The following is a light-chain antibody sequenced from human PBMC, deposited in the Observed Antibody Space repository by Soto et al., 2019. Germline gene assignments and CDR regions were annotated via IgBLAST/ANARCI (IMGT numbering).Light chain of an antibody. CDR1: RRDVGGYNY. CDR3: SSYTISNTLPFV. CDR2: EVT. J-gene: IGLJ1*01. V-gene: IGLV2-14*01. Sequence: QSALTQPASVSGSPGQSITISCTGTRRDVGGYNYVSWYQQYSGKSPKLLIYEVTHRPSGVSNRFSGSKSGNTASLTISWLQAEDEADYYCSSYTISNTLPFVFGTGTKVTVL.